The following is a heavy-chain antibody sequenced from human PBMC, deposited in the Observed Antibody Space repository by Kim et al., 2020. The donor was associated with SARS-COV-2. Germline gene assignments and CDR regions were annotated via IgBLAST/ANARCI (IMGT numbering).Heavy chain of an antibody. D-gene: IGHD6-6*01. CDR3: AKDSSSSSYYFDY. V-gene: IGHV3-33*06. Sequence: YADSGRGQFTISRDNSTDALYLQRNSLRAEDTAVYYCAKDSSSSSYYFDYWGQGTLVTVSS. J-gene: IGHJ4*02.